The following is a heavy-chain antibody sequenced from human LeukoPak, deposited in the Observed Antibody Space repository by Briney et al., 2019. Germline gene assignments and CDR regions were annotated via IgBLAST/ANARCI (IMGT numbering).Heavy chain of an antibody. D-gene: IGHD3-3*02. CDR3: AKGSPKGHFWSGYLYYIDY. J-gene: IGHJ4*02. CDR1: GCTFDDYA. Sequence: PGGALTLSCPASGCTFDDYAKHWVRQAPGQGREGGSGISGDSGSIGYADSVKGRFTISRDNAKKSLYLQMNSLRAEDMALYYCAKGSPKGHFWSGYLYYIDYWGQGTLVTVSS. CDR2: ISGDSGSI. V-gene: IGHV3-9*03.